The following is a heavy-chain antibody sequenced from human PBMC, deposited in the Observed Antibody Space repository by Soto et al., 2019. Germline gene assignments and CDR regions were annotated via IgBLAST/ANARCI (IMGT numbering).Heavy chain of an antibody. D-gene: IGHD4-17*01. V-gene: IGHV1-18*01. CDR1: GYTFTSYG. J-gene: IGHJ6*02. Sequence: ASVKVSCKASGYTFTSYGISWVRQAPGQGLEWMGWISAYNGNTNYAQKLQGRVTMTTDTSTSTAYMELRSLRSDDTAVYYCAREGGGDYLSDYYGMDVWGQGTTVTVSS. CDR3: AREGGGDYLSDYYGMDV. CDR2: ISAYNGNT.